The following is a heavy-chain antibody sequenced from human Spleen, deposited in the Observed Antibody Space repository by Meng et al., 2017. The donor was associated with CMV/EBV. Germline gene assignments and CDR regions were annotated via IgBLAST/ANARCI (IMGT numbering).Heavy chain of an antibody. J-gene: IGHJ4*02. D-gene: IGHD3-10*01. CDR3: ERLGHCYGSGNYYRRYYFDY. Sequence: FCCYWVDWDGLGPGKGLEEVVNIGQDGSKNDYVVSVRGRFTSSRDKAKNSLYLQVKSLRAEDAAEYDCERLGHCYGSGNYYRRYYFDYWGQGTLVTVSS. V-gene: IGHV3-7*01. CDR1: FCCYW. CDR2: IGQDGSKN.